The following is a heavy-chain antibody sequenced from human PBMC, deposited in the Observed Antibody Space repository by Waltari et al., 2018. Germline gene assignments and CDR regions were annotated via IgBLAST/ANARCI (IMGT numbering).Heavy chain of an antibody. CDR2: INAGNGNT. J-gene: IGHJ4*02. Sequence: QVQLVQSGAEVTKPGASVKVSCKASGYTFTSYAMNWVRQAPGQRLAWMGWINAGNGNTKYSQKFQGRVTITRDTSASTAYMELSSLRSEDTAVYYCARLGGYQLLSGDYWGQGTLVTVSS. V-gene: IGHV1-3*01. CDR3: ARLGGYQLLSGDY. D-gene: IGHD2-2*01. CDR1: GYTFTSYA.